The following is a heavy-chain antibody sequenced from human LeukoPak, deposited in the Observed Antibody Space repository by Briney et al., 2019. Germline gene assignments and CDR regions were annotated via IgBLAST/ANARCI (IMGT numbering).Heavy chain of an antibody. CDR2: IYYSGST. CDR1: GGSISSGGYY. V-gene: IGHV4-31*03. CDR3: ARDGDYYGSGSYYYGMDV. J-gene: IGHJ6*04. Sequence: PSETLSLTCTVSGGSISSGGYYWSWIRQHPGKGVEWIGYIYYSGSTYYNPSLKSRVTISVDTSKNQFSLKLSSVTAADTAVHYCARDGDYYGSGSYYYGMDVWGKGTTVTVSS. D-gene: IGHD3-10*01.